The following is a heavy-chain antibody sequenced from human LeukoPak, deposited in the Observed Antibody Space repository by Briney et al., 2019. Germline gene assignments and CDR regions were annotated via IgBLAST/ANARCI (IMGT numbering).Heavy chain of an antibody. J-gene: IGHJ4*02. D-gene: IGHD3-22*01. CDR2: ICGVGGSP. V-gene: IGHV3-43*02. CDR1: GFTFDDYA. CDR3: AKVTLGGYCDSSGLDY. Sequence: GGSLRLSCAASGFTFDDYAMHWVRQAPGKGLAWVALICGVGGSPYYEDSLKGRFTLFRDNSKNSLYLQMNSLRTEDTALYYCAKVTLGGYCDSSGLDYWGQGTLVTVSS.